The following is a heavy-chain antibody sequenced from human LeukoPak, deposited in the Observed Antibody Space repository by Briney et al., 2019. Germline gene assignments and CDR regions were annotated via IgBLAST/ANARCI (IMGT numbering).Heavy chain of an antibody. CDR3: ARGNYGSGSSNDY. J-gene: IGHJ4*02. V-gene: IGHV3-74*01. Sequence: GGSLRLSCAASGFTFSSYWMHWVRQVPGKGLVWVSRINSDGSTTSYADSVKGRFTISRDNAKNTLYLQMNSLRAEDTAVYYCARGNYGSGSSNDYWGQGTLVTVSS. CDR2: INSDGSTT. CDR1: GFTFSSYW. D-gene: IGHD3-10*01.